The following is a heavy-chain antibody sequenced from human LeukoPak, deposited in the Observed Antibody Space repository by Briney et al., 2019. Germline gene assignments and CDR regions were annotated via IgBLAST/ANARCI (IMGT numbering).Heavy chain of an antibody. V-gene: IGHV3-53*01. J-gene: IGHJ4*02. CDR1: GFSVSGTH. CDR2: IYSGGGT. CDR3: ARGAIYGDQGY. Sequence: PGGSLRLSCAASGFSVSGTHMTWVRQAPGKGLEWVSVIYSGGGTYYADSVKGRFTISRDNSKNTLYLQMNSLRAEDTAVYYCARGAIYGDQGYWGQGTLVTVSS. D-gene: IGHD3-3*01.